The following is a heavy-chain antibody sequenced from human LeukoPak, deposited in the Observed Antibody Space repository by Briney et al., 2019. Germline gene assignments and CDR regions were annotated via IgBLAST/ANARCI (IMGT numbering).Heavy chain of an antibody. D-gene: IGHD5/OR15-5a*01. V-gene: IGHV4-34*01. CDR3: ARVRPRQCQFDY. J-gene: IGHJ4*02. Sequence: PSETLSLTCAVYGGSFSGYYWSWIRQPPGKGLEWIGEINHSGSTNYNPSLKSRVTISVDTSKNQFSLKLSSVTAADTAEYYCARVRPRQCQFDYWGQGTLVTVSS. CDR1: GGSFSGYY. CDR2: INHSGST.